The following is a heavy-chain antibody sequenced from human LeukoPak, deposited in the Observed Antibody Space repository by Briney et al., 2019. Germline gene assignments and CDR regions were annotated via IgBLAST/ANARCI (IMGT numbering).Heavy chain of an antibody. CDR3: ARIPGFYDNWFDP. D-gene: IGHD2/OR15-2a*01. V-gene: IGHV5-51*01. CDR1: GYSFTSNW. CDR2: IYPGDSDT. J-gene: IGHJ5*02. Sequence: KVSCKGSGYSFTSNWIGWVRQMPGKGLEWMGIIYPGDSDTRYNPSFQGQVTISADKSISTANLQWSSLKASDTAMYYCARIPGFYDNWFDPWGQGTLVTVSS.